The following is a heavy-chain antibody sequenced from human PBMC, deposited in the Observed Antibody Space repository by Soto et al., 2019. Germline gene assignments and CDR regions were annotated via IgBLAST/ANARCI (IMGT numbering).Heavy chain of an antibody. CDR2: ITGSAYST. Sequence: EVQLLESGGGLVQPGGSLRLSCAASGFTFSSYAMSWVRQAPGKGLEWVSGITGSAYSTYYADSVKGRFTISRDNSKNTLYLQMNSLRAEDTAVFYCAKPVTFAGAEYFDCWSRGTLVTVSS. J-gene: IGHJ4*02. D-gene: IGHD3-16*01. CDR1: GFTFSSYA. V-gene: IGHV3-23*01. CDR3: AKPVTFAGAEYFDC.